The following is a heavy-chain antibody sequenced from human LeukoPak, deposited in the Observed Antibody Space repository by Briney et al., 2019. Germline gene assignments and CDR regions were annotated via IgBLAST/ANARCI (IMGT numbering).Heavy chain of an antibody. J-gene: IGHJ4*02. CDR1: VFTFSNYA. D-gene: IGHD5-12*01. Sequence: GCLRLSCAASVFTFSNYAMSWVRQAPGKGLEWVSAISGGGASTYYADSVKGRFTISRDNSKNTLYLQMNSLGAEDTAKYFCAKDGGYSTYDHFGFWGQGTLVTVYS. CDR3: AKDGGYSTYDHFGF. CDR2: ISGGGAST. V-gene: IGHV3-23*01.